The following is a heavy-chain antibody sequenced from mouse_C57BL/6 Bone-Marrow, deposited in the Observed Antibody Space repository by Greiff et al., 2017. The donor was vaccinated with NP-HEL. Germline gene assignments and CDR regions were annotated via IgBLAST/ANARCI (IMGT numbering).Heavy chain of an antibody. CDR3: ARTFVHWLRAMDY. CDR2: IDPEDGAT. Sequence: EVKLQESGAELVKPGASVKLSCTASGFNIKDYYMHWVKQRTEQGLEWIGRIDPEDGATKYAPKFQGKATITADTSSNTAYLQLSSLTSEDTAVYYCARTFVHWLRAMDYWGQGTSVTVSS. V-gene: IGHV14-2*01. CDR1: GFNIKDYY. J-gene: IGHJ4*01. D-gene: IGHD2-2*01.